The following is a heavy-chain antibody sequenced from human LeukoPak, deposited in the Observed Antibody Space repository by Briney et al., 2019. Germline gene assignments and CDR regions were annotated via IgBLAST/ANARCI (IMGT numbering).Heavy chain of an antibody. J-gene: IGHJ5*02. Sequence: SGKVSSQASGGTFSSYALSWVRQAPGQGLEWMGRIIPILGIANYAQKFQGRVTITADKSTSTAYMELSSLRSEDTAVYYCASLSPDGWFDPWGQGTLVTVSS. CDR3: ASLSPDGWFDP. CDR1: GGTFSSYA. D-gene: IGHD1-14*01. CDR2: IIPILGIA. V-gene: IGHV1-69*04.